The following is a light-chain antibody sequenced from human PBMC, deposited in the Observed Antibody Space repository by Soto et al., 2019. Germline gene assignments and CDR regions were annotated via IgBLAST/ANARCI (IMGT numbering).Light chain of an antibody. J-gene: IGKJ5*01. CDR1: QSIRGY. Sequence: DIQMTQSPSCLSASVGDTITITYRASQSIRGYLNWYQEKPGEAPKLLIYAASSLQSGVPSRFSGSGSGTGFSLTISSLQPEDFATYYCQQSYSTPITFGQWTRLELK. CDR2: AAS. CDR3: QQSYSTPIT. V-gene: IGKV1-39*01.